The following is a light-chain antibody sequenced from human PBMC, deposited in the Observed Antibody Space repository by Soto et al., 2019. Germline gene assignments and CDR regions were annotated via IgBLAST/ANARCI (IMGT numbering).Light chain of an antibody. V-gene: IGLV1-40*01. CDR3: QSYDSSLSGKV. J-gene: IGLJ1*01. CDR1: SSNIGAGYE. Sequence: QPVLTQPPSVSEAPGQRVTISCTGSSSNIGAGYETHWYQQVPGTAPKLLIYENNNRPSGVPDRVSGSKSGTSASLAITGLQAEDEAEYYCQSYDSSLSGKVFGTGTKLTVL. CDR2: ENN.